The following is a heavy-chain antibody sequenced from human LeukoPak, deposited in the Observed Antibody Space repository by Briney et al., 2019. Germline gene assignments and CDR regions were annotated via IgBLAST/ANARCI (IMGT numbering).Heavy chain of an antibody. CDR1: GYTLTELS. Sequence: GASVKVSCRVSGYTLTELSMHWVRQAPGKGLEWMGGFDPEDGETIYAQKFQGRVTMTEDTSTDTAYMELSSPRSEDTAVYYCATGPGDLRPFDYWGQGTLVTVSS. J-gene: IGHJ4*02. CDR3: ATGPGDLRPFDY. CDR2: FDPEDGET. V-gene: IGHV1-24*01. D-gene: IGHD3-16*01.